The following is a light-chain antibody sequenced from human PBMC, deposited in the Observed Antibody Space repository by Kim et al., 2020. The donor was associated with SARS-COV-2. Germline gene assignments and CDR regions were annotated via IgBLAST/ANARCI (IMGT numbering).Light chain of an antibody. J-gene: IGLJ2*01. CDR3: AAWDDSLSARL. CDR2: ANT. V-gene: IGLV1-47*02. CDR1: DSNIAKTF. Sequence: ELTQPPSVSGPPGQSVTISCSGGDSNIAKTFIYWYQQLPGTAPKLLIYANTQRPSGVSDRFSGSKSGTSASLAISGLRPEDEADYYCAAWDDSLSARLFGGGTKLTVL.